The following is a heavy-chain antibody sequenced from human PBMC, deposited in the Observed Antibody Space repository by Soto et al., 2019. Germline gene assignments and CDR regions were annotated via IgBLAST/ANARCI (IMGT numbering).Heavy chain of an antibody. CDR3: ATMATFGPLNWFDP. Sequence: ASVKVSCKASGYTFTNNDVSWVRQATGQGLEWMGWMNPGSGDTGYAQKFQGRVTMTRDISIATAYMGLSSLRSDDTAIYYCATMATFGPLNWFDPWGQGTLVTVSS. D-gene: IGHD2-8*01. V-gene: IGHV1-8*01. CDR2: MNPGSGDT. CDR1: GYTFTNND. J-gene: IGHJ5*02.